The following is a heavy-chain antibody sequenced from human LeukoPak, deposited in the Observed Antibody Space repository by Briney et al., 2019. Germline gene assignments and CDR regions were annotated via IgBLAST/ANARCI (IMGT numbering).Heavy chain of an antibody. Sequence: GGSLRLSCAASGFTFNNYWMSWVRQAPGKGLEWVANIKQDGSEKYYVDSVKGRFTISRDNAKNSLYLQMNSLRAEDTAVYYCVRDVFGVISPFDYWGQGTLVTVSS. J-gene: IGHJ4*02. V-gene: IGHV3-7*01. CDR2: IKQDGSEK. CDR3: VRDVFGVISPFDY. CDR1: GFTFNNYW. D-gene: IGHD3-3*01.